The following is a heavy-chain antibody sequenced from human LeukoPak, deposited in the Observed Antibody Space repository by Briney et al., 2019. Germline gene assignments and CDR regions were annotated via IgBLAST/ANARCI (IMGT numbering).Heavy chain of an antibody. CDR2: IYYSGST. V-gene: IGHV4-59*08. CDR3: TRSRSINYGDYGWFFY. Sequence: SETLSLTCTVSGGSISKYYWSWIRQSPGKGLEWIGYIYYSGSTIYNPPLKSRVTISVDTSKNQFSLNLTSVTAADTAVYFCTRSRSINYGDYGWFFYWGQGTLVTVS. D-gene: IGHD4-17*01. CDR1: GGSISKYY. J-gene: IGHJ4*02.